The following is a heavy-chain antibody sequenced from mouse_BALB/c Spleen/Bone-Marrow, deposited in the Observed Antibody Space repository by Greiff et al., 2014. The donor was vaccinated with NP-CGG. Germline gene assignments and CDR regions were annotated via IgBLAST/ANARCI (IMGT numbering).Heavy chain of an antibody. CDR1: GFNIKDTY. J-gene: IGHJ1*01. Sequence: VQLQQSGSELVKPGASVKLSCAASGFNIKDTYMHWVKQRPEQGLEWIGRIDPANGDTKYDPKFQGKATITADTSSNTAYLQPSNLTSEDTAVYYCTRPSFYYGSSYWYFDVWGAGTTVTVSS. V-gene: IGHV14-3*02. CDR2: IDPANGDT. CDR3: TRPSFYYGSSYWYFDV. D-gene: IGHD1-1*01.